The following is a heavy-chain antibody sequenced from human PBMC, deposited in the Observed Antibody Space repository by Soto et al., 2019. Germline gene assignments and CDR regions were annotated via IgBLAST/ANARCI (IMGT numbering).Heavy chain of an antibody. V-gene: IGHV1-24*01. CDR1: GYALTELS. J-gene: IGHJ6*02. D-gene: IGHD2-2*02. Sequence: APVKVPWKISGYALTELSMHWVRQAPGKRLEWTGGFDPEDGETIYAQKFQGRVTMTEDTSTDTAYMELSSLRSEDTAVYYCATVSVEVPAAILVYSYYYGMDVWGQGTTVTVSS. CDR2: FDPEDGET. CDR3: ATVSVEVPAAILVYSYYYGMDV.